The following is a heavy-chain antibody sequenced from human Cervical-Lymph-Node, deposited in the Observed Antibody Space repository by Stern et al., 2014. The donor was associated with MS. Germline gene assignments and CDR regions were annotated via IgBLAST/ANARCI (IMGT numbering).Heavy chain of an antibody. Sequence: QLVQPGPEVKKPGASVMVSCKTSGYTFTNYYIHWVRQAPGQGLEWMGIINPNGSVTASAQKFQGRLTMTRDTSTTTVYMRLITLTSEDTAMYYCTRAVGGVGREWGQGTLVFVSS. CDR2: INPNGSVT. J-gene: IGHJ4*02. CDR3: TRAVGGVGRE. D-gene: IGHD3-16*01. V-gene: IGHV1-46*01. CDR1: GYTFTNYY.